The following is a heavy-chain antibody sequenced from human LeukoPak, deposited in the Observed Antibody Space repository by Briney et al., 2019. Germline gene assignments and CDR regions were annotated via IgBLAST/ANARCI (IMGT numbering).Heavy chain of an antibody. V-gene: IGHV1-18*04. CDR3: ARFWSGYGWFDP. CDR2: INAYKGNT. CDR1: GYTFSSYG. J-gene: IGHJ5*02. Sequence: GASVKLSCTASGYTFSSYGMRWVRQAPGQGLEWMGWINAYKGNTNYAQKLQGRVTMTTDTSTSTAYMELRSLRSDDTAVYYCARFWSGYGWFDPWGQGTLVTVSS. D-gene: IGHD3-3*01.